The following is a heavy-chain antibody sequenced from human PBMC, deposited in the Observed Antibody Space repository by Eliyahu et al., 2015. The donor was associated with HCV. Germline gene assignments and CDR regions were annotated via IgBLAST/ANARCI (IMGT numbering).Heavy chain of an antibody. CDR2: INHSGST. V-gene: IGHV4-34*01. J-gene: IGHJ6*03. Sequence: QVQLQQWGAGLLKPSETLSLTCAVYGGSFSGYYWSWIRQPPGKGLEWIGEINHSGSTNYNPSLKSRVTISVDTSKNQFSLKLSSVTAADTAVYYCARWASRKWMAGTNMDVWGKGTTVTVSS. CDR3: ARWASRKWMAGTNMDV. CDR1: GGSFSGYY. D-gene: IGHD6-19*01.